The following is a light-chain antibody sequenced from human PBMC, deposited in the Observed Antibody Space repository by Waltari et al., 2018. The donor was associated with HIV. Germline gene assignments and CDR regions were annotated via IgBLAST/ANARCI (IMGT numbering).Light chain of an antibody. CDR1: SNDVGGYNY. J-gene: IGLJ2*01. V-gene: IGLV2-14*03. CDR2: DVS. CDR3: SSYTSSTYVV. Sequence: QSALTQPASVSGSPGQSITISCTGTSNDVGGYNYFSWYQQHPGKVPKLMINDVSNRPSGVSYRFSGSKSGNTASLTISGLRAEDEADYYCSSYTSSTYVVFGGGTKLTVL.